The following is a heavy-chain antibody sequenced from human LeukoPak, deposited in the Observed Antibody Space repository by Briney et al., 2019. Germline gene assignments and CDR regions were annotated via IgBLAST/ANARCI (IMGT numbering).Heavy chain of an antibody. CDR3: ASSKGYSSGWFDY. CDR1: GFTFIDYS. Sequence: GGSLRLSCAASGFTFIDYSMNWVRQAPGKGLEWLSSISSSSSYIYYADSVKGRFTISRDNAKNSLYLQMSGLRAEDTAVYYCASSKGYSSGWFDYWGQGTLVTVSS. D-gene: IGHD6-19*01. CDR2: ISSSSSYI. V-gene: IGHV3-21*01. J-gene: IGHJ4*02.